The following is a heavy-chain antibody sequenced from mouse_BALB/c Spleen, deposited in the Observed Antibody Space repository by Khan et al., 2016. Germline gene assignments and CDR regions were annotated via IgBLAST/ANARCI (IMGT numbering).Heavy chain of an antibody. J-gene: IGHJ4*01. CDR1: GFDFSRYW. V-gene: IGHV4-1*02. Sequence: EVKLLESGGGLVQPGGSLKLSCAASGFDFSRYWMSWVRQAPGTGLEWIGEINPDSSKINYTPSLKDKFIISRDNAKNTLYLQMSKVRSEDTALYYCARRGYYFSMDNWGQGTSVTVSS. CDR2: INPDSSKI. D-gene: IGHD1-1*01. CDR3: ARRGYYFSMDN.